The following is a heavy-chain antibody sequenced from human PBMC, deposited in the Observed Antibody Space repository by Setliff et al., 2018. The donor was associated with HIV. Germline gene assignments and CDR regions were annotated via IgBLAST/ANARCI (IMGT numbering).Heavy chain of an antibody. CDR3: TSAVADYAYWYFDY. CDR2: IRSKTYGGTT. V-gene: IGHV3-49*04. CDR1: GFTFGDYT. Sequence: PGGSLRLSCTVSGFTFGDYTMSWVRQAPGKGLEWVGFIRSKTYGGTTEYAASVKGRFTISRDASKSIAYLQMNSLKTEDTAVYYCTSAVADYAYWYFDYWGQGTLVTVSS. J-gene: IGHJ4*02. D-gene: IGHD2-8*02.